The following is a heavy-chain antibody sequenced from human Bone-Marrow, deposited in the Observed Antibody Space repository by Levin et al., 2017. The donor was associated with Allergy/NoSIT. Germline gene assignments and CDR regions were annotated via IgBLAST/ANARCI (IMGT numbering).Heavy chain of an antibody. V-gene: IGHV3-13*01. CDR3: KRYNYEYNALDN. CDR2: IGTAGDT. Sequence: GGSLRLSCAASGFTFRTHDMHWVRQGTGKGLEWVSTIGTAGDTYYPDSVRGRFTISRENAKNSLYLQMNGLGAGDTAVYYCKRYNYEYNALDNWGQGTMVTVSS. D-gene: IGHD5-18*01. CDR1: GFTFRTHD. J-gene: IGHJ3*02.